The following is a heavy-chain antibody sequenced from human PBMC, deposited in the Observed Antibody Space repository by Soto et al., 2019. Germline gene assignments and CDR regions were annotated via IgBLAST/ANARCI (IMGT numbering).Heavy chain of an antibody. V-gene: IGHV1-69*01. D-gene: IGHD1-1*01. CDR1: GGTFSSYA. CDR2: IIPIFGTA. CDR3: ARAGGERRGDWFDP. J-gene: IGHJ5*02. Sequence: QVQLVQSGAEVKKPGSSVKVSCKASGGTFSSYAISWVRQAPGQGLEWMGGIIPIFGTANYAQKFQGRVTLTAEESTSTACRGLRGVSSEDTVVYYGARAGGERRGDWFDPWGQGTLVTVSS.